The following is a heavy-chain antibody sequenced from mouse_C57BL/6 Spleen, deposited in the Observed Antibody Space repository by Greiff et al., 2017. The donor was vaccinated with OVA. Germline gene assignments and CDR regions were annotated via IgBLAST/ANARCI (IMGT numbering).Heavy chain of an antibody. Sequence: QVQLQQPGAELVRPGSSVKLSCKASGYTFTSYWMHWVKQRPIQGLEWIGNIDPSDSATHYNQKFKDKATLTVDKSSSTAYMQLSSLTSEDSAVYYCARGHYYGSTYWYCDVWGTGTTVTVSS. CDR2: IDPSDSAT. CDR3: ARGHYYGSTYWYCDV. D-gene: IGHD1-1*01. V-gene: IGHV1-52*01. CDR1: GYTFTSYW. J-gene: IGHJ1*03.